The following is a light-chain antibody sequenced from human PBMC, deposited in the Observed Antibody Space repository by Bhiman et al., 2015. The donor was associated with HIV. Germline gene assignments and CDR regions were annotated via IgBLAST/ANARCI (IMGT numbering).Light chain of an antibody. Sequence: QSALTQPASVSGSPGQSITISCTGTSSDVGSYNLVSWYQQNPGKAPKLMIYEVYKWPSGVSNRFSGSKSGNTASLTISGLQAEDEADYYCCSYAGSGTYVFGTGTKVTVL. CDR1: SSDVGSYNL. V-gene: IGLV2-23*02. CDR3: CSYAGSGTYV. CDR2: EVY. J-gene: IGLJ1*01.